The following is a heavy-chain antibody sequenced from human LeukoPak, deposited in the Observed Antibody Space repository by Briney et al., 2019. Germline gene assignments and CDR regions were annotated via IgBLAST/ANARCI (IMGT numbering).Heavy chain of an antibody. CDR2: ISYDGSNK. Sequence: GRSLRLSCAASGFTFSNYGMHWVRQAPGKGLEWVAVISYDGSNKYYADSVKGRFTISRDNSKNTLYLQVNSLRPEDTAVYDCARDGRGGVSGYFDYWGQGTLVTVSS. CDR1: GFTFSNYG. V-gene: IGHV3-30*03. J-gene: IGHJ4*02. D-gene: IGHD3-16*01. CDR3: ARDGRGGVSGYFDY.